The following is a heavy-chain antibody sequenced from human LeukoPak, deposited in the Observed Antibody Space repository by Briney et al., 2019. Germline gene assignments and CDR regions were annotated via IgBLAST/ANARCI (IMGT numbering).Heavy chain of an antibody. CDR3: ARENSGSYREFDY. V-gene: IGHV4-4*07. CDR2: IYASGGT. CDR1: GGSISSYD. D-gene: IGHD1-26*01. J-gene: IGHJ4*02. Sequence: PSETLSLTCTVSGGSISSYDWTWIRQPAGKGLEWIGRIYASGGTDYNPSLKSRVTMSVATSKNQFSLKLSSVTAADTAVYYCARENSGSYREFDYSGQGTPVTVSS.